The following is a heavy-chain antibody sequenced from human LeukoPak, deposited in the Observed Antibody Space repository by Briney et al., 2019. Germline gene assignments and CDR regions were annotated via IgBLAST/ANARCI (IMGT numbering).Heavy chain of an antibody. V-gene: IGHV4-59*08. Sequence: PSETLSLTCTVSGGSISTYYWSWIRQPPGKGLEWIGYIYYSGRTNYNPSLKSRVTISIDTSKNQFSLKLNSVTAADTAVYYCARQYSSSSYYFDYWGQGTLVTVSP. CDR1: GGSISTYY. CDR3: ARQYSSSSYYFDY. D-gene: IGHD6-13*01. CDR2: IYYSGRT. J-gene: IGHJ4*02.